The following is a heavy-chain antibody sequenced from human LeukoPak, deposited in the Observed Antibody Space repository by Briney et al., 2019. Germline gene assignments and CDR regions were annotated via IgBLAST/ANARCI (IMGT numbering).Heavy chain of an antibody. V-gene: IGHV1-8*02. J-gene: IGHJ4*02. CDR2: VNPNSGDT. Sequence: ASVKVSCKASGYTFTSFEISWVRQAPGQGLEWMGWVNPNSGDTGYAQQIQGRVNLTRNTAIATAYMELSSLKSEDTAVYYCARVDIGLTYWRQGNLIIVSS. D-gene: IGHD2-2*03. CDR3: ARVDIGLTY. CDR1: GYTFTSFE.